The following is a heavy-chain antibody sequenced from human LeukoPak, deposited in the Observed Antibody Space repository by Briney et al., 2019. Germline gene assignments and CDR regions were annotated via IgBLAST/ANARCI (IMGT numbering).Heavy chain of an antibody. CDR1: GGSLSSYY. CDR2: IYYSGSA. Sequence: SEALSLTCTVSGGSLSSYYWSWIRQPPGKGLEWIGYIYYSGSAKYNPSLKSRVTISVDTSKNQFSLKLSSVTAGDTAVYYCARAPGIAAAGTHFDFWGQGTLVTVSS. V-gene: IGHV4-59*01. J-gene: IGHJ4*02. D-gene: IGHD6-13*01. CDR3: ARAPGIAAAGTHFDF.